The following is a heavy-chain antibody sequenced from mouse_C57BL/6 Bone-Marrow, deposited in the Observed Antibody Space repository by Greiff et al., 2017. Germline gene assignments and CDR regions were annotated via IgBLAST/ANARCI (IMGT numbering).Heavy chain of an antibody. D-gene: IGHD2-3*01. CDR3: ARPSDGYYADY. CDR2: ISSGGSYT. CDR1: GFTFSSYG. J-gene: IGHJ2*01. Sequence: EVQLQESGGDLVKPGGSLKLSCAASGFTFSSYGMSWVRQTPDKRLEWVATISSGGSYTYYPDSVKGRFTISRDNAKNTLYLQMSSLKSEDTAMYYCARPSDGYYADYWGQGTTLTVSA. V-gene: IGHV5-6*01.